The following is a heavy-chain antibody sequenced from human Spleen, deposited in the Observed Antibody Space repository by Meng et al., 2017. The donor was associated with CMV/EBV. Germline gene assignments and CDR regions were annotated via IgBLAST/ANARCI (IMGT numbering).Heavy chain of an antibody. CDR2: IYYSGST. CDR3: AHDRIAAAGTNGMDV. V-gene: IGHV4-39*01. J-gene: IGHJ6*02. D-gene: IGHD6-13*01. CDR1: GGSISSSSYY. Sequence: SETLSLTCTVSGGSISSSSYYWGWIRQPPGKGLEWIGSIYYSGSTYYNPSLKSRVTISVDTSKNQLSLKLSSVTAADTAVYYCAHDRIAAAGTNGMDVWGQGTTVTVSS.